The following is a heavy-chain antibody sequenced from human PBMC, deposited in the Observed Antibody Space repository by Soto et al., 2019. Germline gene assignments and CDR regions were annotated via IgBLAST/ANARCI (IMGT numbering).Heavy chain of an antibody. D-gene: IGHD3-22*01. J-gene: IGHJ4*02. CDR1: GGYISSYY. Sequence: QVQLQESGPGLVKPSETLSLTCTVSGGYISSYYWSWIRQPPGKGLEWIGYIYYSGSTNYNPSLKSRVTISVDTSKTQFSLKLSSVTAADTAVYYCARDSGYYDSSGYLDYWGQGTLVTVSS. CDR3: ARDSGYYDSSGYLDY. CDR2: IYYSGST. V-gene: IGHV4-59*01.